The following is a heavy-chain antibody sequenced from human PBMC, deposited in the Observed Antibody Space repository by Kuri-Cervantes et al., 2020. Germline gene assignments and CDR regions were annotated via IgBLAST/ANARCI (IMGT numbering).Heavy chain of an antibody. CDR3: ARGGRRGPRDYYYYMDV. CDR2: IYYSGST. CDR1: GGSISSYY. D-gene: IGHD2-15*01. V-gene: IGHV4-59*01. J-gene: IGHJ6*03. Sequence: GSLRLSCTVSGGSISSYYWSWIRQPPGKGLEWTGYIYYSGSTNYNPSLKSRVTISVDASKNQFSLKLSSVTAADTAVYYCARGGRRGPRDYYYYMDVWGKGTTVTVSS.